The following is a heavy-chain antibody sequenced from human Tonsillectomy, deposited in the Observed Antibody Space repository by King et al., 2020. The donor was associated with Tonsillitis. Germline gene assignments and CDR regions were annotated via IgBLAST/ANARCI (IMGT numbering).Heavy chain of an antibody. D-gene: IGHD2-21*02. J-gene: IGHJ4*02. CDR1: GYSFTSYW. CDR2: IYPVDSDT. CDR3: ARPRHCGGDCYSHYYFDY. Sequence: QLVQSGAEVKKPGESLKISCKGSGYSFTSYWIGWVRQMPGKGLEWMGIIYPVDSDTRYSPSFQGQVTIPADQAIITAYLQWGSLKASDTAMYYCARPRHCGGDCYSHYYFDYWGQGTLVTVSS. V-gene: IGHV5-51*01.